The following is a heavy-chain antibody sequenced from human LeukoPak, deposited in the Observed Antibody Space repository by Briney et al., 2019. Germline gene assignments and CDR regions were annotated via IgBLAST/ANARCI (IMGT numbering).Heavy chain of an antibody. V-gene: IGHV1-2*02. D-gene: IGHD2/OR15-2a*01. CDR2: IDPKNGDT. J-gene: IGHJ4*02. CDR1: GYTFAAYY. CDR3: TRTRAASMRAPATDN. Sequence: ASVKVTCKASGYTFAAYYIHWVRQAPGQGLEWMGWIDPKNGDTTYARRFEARVTMTRDMSTSTAYMELRAVTSDDTAIYYCTRTRAASMRAPATDNWGQGTHVTVSS.